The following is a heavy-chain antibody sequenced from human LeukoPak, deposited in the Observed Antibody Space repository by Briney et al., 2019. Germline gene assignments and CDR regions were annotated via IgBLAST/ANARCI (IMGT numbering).Heavy chain of an antibody. V-gene: IGHV1-69*13. D-gene: IGHD1-26*01. CDR1: GYTFTSYA. Sequence: SVNVSCKASGYTFTSYAMNWVRQAPGQGLEWMGGIIPIFGTANYAQKFQGRVTITADESTSTAYMELSSLRSEDTAVYYCARDYSGSYTGYYYYGMDVWGQGTTVTVSS. J-gene: IGHJ6*02. CDR3: ARDYSGSYTGYYYYGMDV. CDR2: IIPIFGTA.